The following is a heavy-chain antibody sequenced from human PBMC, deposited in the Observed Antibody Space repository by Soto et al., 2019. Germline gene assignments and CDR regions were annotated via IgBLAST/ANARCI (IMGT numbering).Heavy chain of an antibody. CDR3: ARSLYGSGSLGAFDI. CDR2: IIPIFGTA. CDR1: GGTFSSYA. J-gene: IGHJ3*02. D-gene: IGHD3-10*01. V-gene: IGHV1-69*01. Sequence: QVQLVQSGAEVKTPESSVKVSCKASGGTFSSYAISWVRQAPVQGLEWMGGIIPIFGTANYAQKFQGRVMITADESTSTAYKEVSRLRYEGTAVYYCARSLYGSGSLGAFDIWGQGTMVTVSS.